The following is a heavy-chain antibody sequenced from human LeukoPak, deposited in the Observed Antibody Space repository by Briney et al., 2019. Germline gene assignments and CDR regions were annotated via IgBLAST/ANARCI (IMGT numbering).Heavy chain of an antibody. CDR3: ARGYNSRSTSDV. CDR1: GGSISSGSHY. CDR2: ITTSGDT. D-gene: IGHD6-13*01. Sequence: SETLSLTCTVSGGSISSGSHYWSWIRQPAGKGLEWIGRITTSGDTTYNPSLKSRLTIPVDTSRNHFSLNLRSVTAADTAVYYCARGYNSRSTSDVWGQGTVVTVSS. V-gene: IGHV4-61*02. J-gene: IGHJ3*01.